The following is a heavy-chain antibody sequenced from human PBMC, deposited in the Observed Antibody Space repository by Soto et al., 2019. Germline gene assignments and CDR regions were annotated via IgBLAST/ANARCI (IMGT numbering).Heavy chain of an antibody. CDR2: ISGSGGST. CDR3: AKGSGWYVGYFDY. D-gene: IGHD6-19*01. J-gene: IGHJ4*02. V-gene: IGHV3-23*01. Sequence: EVQRLEAGGGLLQPGGSLRISCAASGFTFSSYAMSWVRQAPGKGLEWVSAISGSGGSTYYADSVKGRFTISRDNSKNTLYLQMNSLRAEDTAVYYCAKGSGWYVGYFDYWGQGTLVTVSS. CDR1: GFTFSSYA.